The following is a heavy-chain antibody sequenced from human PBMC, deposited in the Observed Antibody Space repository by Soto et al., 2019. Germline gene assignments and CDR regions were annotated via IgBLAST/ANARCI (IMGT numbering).Heavy chain of an antibody. V-gene: IGHV3-64*04. D-gene: IGHD3-3*01. J-gene: IGHJ4*02. CDR3: ARWSYLDY. Sequence: GGSLDSPVQPLDSPSICMVCTGSARLQGRDCNMFQPFYADSVKGRFSISRDTSQNTLYLQMNSLRADDTAIYYCARWSYLDYWGQGTRVTVSS. CDR1: DSPSICMV.